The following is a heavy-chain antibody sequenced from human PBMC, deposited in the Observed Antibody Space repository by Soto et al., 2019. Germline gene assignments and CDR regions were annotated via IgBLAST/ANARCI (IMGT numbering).Heavy chain of an antibody. CDR2: INAGNGNT. D-gene: IGHD2-15*01. J-gene: IGHJ4*02. Sequence: ASVKVSCKASGYTFTSYAMHWVRQAPGQRLEWMGWINAGNGNTKYSQKFQGRVTVTRDTSASTAYMELSSLRSEDTAVYYCARFRGSRYCFDYWGQGTLVPVAS. V-gene: IGHV1-3*01. CDR3: ARFRGSRYCFDY. CDR1: GYTFTSYA.